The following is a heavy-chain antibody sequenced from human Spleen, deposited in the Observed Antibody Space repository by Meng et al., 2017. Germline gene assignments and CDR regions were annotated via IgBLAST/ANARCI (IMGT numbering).Heavy chain of an antibody. CDR1: GFTFDDYA. CDR2: ISGSGGST. CDR3: AKYQGDYGDYPPTYYYYGMDV. D-gene: IGHD4-17*01. V-gene: IGHV3-23*01. J-gene: IGHJ6*02. Sequence: GESLKISCAASGFTFDDYAMHWVRQAPGKGLEWVSAISGSGGSTYYADSVKGRFTISRDNSKNTLYLQMNSLRAEDTAVYYCAKYQGDYGDYPPTYYYYGMDVWGQGTTVTVSS.